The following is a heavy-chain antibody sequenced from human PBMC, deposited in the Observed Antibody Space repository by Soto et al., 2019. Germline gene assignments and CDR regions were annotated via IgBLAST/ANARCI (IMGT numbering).Heavy chain of an antibody. J-gene: IGHJ4*02. CDR3: ARAGRGYCISTSCSIDY. Sequence: QVQLVQSGAEVKKTGSSVKVSCKASGGTFSSYAISWVRQAPGQGLEWMGGIIPIFGTANYAQKFQGRVTITADESTSTAYMELSSLRSEDTAVYYCARAGRGYCISTSCSIDYWGQGTLVTVSS. CDR2: IIPIFGTA. D-gene: IGHD2-2*01. CDR1: GGTFSSYA. V-gene: IGHV1-69*12.